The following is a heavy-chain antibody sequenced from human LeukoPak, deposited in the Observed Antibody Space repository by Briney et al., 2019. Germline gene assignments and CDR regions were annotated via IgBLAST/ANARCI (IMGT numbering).Heavy chain of an antibody. V-gene: IGHV3-74*01. CDR2: INTDGSNT. CDR3: VRLLDRDY. D-gene: IGHD3-3*01. CDR1: GFTFSNYW. Sequence: PGGSLRLSCAAPGFTFSNYWMYWVRQATGKGLVWVSRINTDGSNTDYADSVKGRFTISRDNAKNTLYLQMSSLRAEDTAVYYCVRLLDRDYWGQGTLVTVSS. J-gene: IGHJ4*02.